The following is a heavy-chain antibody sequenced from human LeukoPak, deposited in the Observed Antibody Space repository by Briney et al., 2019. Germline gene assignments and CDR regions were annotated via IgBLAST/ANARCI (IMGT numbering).Heavy chain of an antibody. Sequence: GGSLRLSCAASGFTFDDYAMHWVRQAPGKGLEWVSGISWNSGYIAYADSVKGRFTISRDNARNSLYLQMNSLKVEDMALYYCAKDVGARWGYSDYWGQGTLVTVSS. V-gene: IGHV3-9*03. D-gene: IGHD1-26*01. CDR2: ISWNSGYI. CDR1: GFTFDDYA. J-gene: IGHJ4*02. CDR3: AKDVGARWGYSDY.